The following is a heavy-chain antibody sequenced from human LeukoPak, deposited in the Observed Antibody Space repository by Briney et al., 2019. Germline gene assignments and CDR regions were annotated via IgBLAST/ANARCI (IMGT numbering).Heavy chain of an antibody. J-gene: IGHJ4*02. D-gene: IGHD6-19*01. CDR1: GFTFSSYW. CDR2: INTDESST. V-gene: IGHV3-74*01. CDR3: ARKYSSGWFFDF. Sequence: GGSLRLSCAASGFTFSSYWMHWVRQAPGKGLVWVSRINTDESSTSYADSVKGRFTISRDNAKNTLYLQMNSLRAEDTAVYYCARKYSSGWFFDFWGQGTLVTVSS.